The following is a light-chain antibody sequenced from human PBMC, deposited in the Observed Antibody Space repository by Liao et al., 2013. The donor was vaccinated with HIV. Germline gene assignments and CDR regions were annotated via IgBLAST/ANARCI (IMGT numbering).Light chain of an antibody. Sequence: SFDLTQPPSMAVSAGQTASITCSGQGLGDKFTCWFQQRPGQSPVMIIYEDSKRPSGIPERFSASNSGDTATLTISGTQAMDEADYYCQAWDSSTPYVFGTGTKVTVL. V-gene: IGLV3-1*01. CDR3: QAWDSSTPYV. J-gene: IGLJ1*01. CDR1: GLGDKF. CDR2: EDS.